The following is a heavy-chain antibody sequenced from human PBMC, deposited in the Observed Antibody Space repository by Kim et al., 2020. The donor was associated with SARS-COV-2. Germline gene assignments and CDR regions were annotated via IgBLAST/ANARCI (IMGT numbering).Heavy chain of an antibody. CDR1: GYTFTSYA. D-gene: IGHD3-10*01. J-gene: IGHJ6*02. V-gene: IGHV1-3*01. CDR3: ARDHRFGGYYYGMDV. CDR2: INAGNGNT. Sequence: ASVKVSCKASGYTFTSYAMHWVRQAPGQRLEWMGWINAGNGNTKYSQKFQGRVTITRDTSASTAYMELSSLRSEDTAVYYCARDHRFGGYYYGMDVWGQGTTVTVSS.